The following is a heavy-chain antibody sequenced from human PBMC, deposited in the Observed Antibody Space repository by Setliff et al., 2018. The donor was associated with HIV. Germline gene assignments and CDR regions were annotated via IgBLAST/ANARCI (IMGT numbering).Heavy chain of an antibody. CDR3: ARAAAGNTGPFDL. D-gene: IGHD4-17*01. Sequence: SETLSLTCTVSGGSISGYYWSWIRQPAGKGLEWIGRVSSRGDTNYNPSLKSRVTMSVDTSKNQFSLKLTSVTASDTAVYYCARAAAGNTGPFDLWGQGSPVTVS. V-gene: IGHV4-4*07. CDR2: VSSRGDT. J-gene: IGHJ4*02. CDR1: GGSISGYY.